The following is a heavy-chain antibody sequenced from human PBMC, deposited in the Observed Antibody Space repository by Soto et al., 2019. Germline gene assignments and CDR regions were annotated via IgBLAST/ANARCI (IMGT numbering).Heavy chain of an antibody. Sequence: ASVKVSCKASGYTFTSYYMHWVRQAPGQGLEWMGIINPSGGSTSYAQKFQGRVTMTRDTSTSTVYMELSSLRSEDTAVYYCARDGDQNPGYYGSGRYHDDFDYWGQGTLVTVSS. CDR3: ARDGDQNPGYYGSGRYHDDFDY. V-gene: IGHV1-46*03. CDR1: GYTFTSYY. D-gene: IGHD3-10*01. J-gene: IGHJ4*02. CDR2: INPSGGST.